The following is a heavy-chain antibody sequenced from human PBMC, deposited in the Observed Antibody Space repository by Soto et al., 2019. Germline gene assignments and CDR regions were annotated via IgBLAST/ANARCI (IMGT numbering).Heavy chain of an antibody. V-gene: IGHV3-33*01. CDR1: GFTFSSYG. D-gene: IGHD3-3*01. CDR2: IWYDGSNK. Sequence: SLRLSCAASGFTFSSYGMHWVRQAPGKGLEWVAVIWYDGSNKYYADSVKGRFTISRDNSKNTLYLQMNSLRAEDTAVYYCARLSRITIFGVVINYYGVDVWGQGTTVTVS. CDR3: ARLSRITIFGVVINYYGVDV. J-gene: IGHJ6*02.